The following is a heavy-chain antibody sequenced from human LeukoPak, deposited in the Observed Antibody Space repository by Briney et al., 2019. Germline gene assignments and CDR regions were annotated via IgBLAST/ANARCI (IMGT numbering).Heavy chain of an antibody. Sequence: ASVKVSCKVSGYTLTELSMHWVRQAPGKGLEWMGGFDPEDGETIYAQKFQGRVTMTEVTSTDTAYMELSSLRSEDTAVYYCARGAPFYAMKGAFDIWGQGTMDTVSS. J-gene: IGHJ3*02. D-gene: IGHD2-8*01. V-gene: IGHV1-24*01. CDR2: FDPEDGET. CDR1: GYTLTELS. CDR3: ARGAPFYAMKGAFDI.